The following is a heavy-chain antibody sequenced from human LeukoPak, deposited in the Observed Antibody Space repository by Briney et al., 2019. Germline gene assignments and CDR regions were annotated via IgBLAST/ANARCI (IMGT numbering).Heavy chain of an antibody. CDR2: ISAYNGNT. CDR1: GYTFTSYG. CDR3: ARESRFLEWLSGPDY. V-gene: IGHV1-18*01. D-gene: IGHD3-3*01. J-gene: IGHJ4*02. Sequence: ASVKVSCKASGYTFTSYGISWVRQAPGQGLEWMGWISAYNGNTNYAQKLQGRVTMTTDTSTSTAYMELRSLRSDDTAVYYCARESRFLEWLSGPDYWGQGTLVTVSS.